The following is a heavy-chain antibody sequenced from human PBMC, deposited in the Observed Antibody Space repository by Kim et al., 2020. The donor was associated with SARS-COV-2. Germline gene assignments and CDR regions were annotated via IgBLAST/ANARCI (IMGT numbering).Heavy chain of an antibody. D-gene: IGHD6-19*01. CDR1: GFTFGDYA. CDR3: TISRGIAVAGYGY. Sequence: GGSLRLSCTASGFTFGDYAMRWFRQAPGKGLEWVGFIRSTAYGGTTEYAASVKGRFTISRDDSKSIDDLQMNSLKTEDTAVYYCTISRGIAVAGYGYWGQGTLVTVSS. V-gene: IGHV3-49*03. J-gene: IGHJ4*02. CDR2: IRSTAYGGTT.